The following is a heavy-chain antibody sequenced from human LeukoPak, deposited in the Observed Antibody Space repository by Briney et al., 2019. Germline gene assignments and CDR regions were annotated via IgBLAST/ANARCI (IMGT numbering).Heavy chain of an antibody. CDR2: ISSSGSTI. CDR3: ARDASRTGTT. CDR1: GFIFSSYE. J-gene: IGHJ5*02. D-gene: IGHD1-1*01. V-gene: IGHV3-48*03. Sequence: GGSLRLSCAASGFIFSSYEMNWVRQAPGKGLEWVSYISSSGSTIYYADSVKGRFTISRDNAKNSVYLQMNSLRGEDTAVYYCARDASRTGTTWGQGTLVTVSS.